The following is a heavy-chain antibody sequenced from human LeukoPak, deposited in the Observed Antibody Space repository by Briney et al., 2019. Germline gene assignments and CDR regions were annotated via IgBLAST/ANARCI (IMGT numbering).Heavy chain of an antibody. J-gene: IGHJ2*01. CDR1: GGSFSGYY. D-gene: IGHD5-12*01. CDR3: ARGPKRWLQFGPRYFDL. V-gene: IGHV4-34*01. CDR2: INHSGST. Sequence: SETLSLTCAVYGGSFSGYYWSWIRQPPGKGLEWIGEINHSGSTNYNPSLKSRVTISVDTSKNQFSLKLSSVTAADTAVYYCARGPKRWLQFGPRYFDLWGRGTLVTVSS.